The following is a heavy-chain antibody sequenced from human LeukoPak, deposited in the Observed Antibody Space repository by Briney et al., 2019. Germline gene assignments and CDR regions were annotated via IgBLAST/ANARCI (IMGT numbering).Heavy chain of an antibody. CDR2: IYYTGST. D-gene: IGHD6-13*01. V-gene: IGHV4-59*08. CDR1: GGSINNYY. Sequence: SETLSLTCTVSGGSINNYYWSWVRQPPGAGLEWLAYIYYTGSTNYNPSLKTRLTISVDTSKNQFSLRLNSVTAADTAVYYCARHAAAVGYYFDYWGQGTLVTVSS. CDR3: ARHAAAVGYYFDY. J-gene: IGHJ4*02.